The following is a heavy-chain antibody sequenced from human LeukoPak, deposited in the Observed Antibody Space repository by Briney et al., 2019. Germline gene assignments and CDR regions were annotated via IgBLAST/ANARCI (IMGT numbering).Heavy chain of an antibody. Sequence: QTGGSLRLSCEASGFIFDDYTMHWVRQRPGKGLEWVSLISWDGSTTHYTDSVRGRFTISRDNTKNSLYLQMNSLSTEDTALYYCAKGEMIVATIANSWGQGTLVTVSS. CDR3: AKGEMIVATIANS. J-gene: IGHJ4*02. CDR2: ISWDGSTT. V-gene: IGHV3-43*01. CDR1: GFIFDDYT. D-gene: IGHD5-12*01.